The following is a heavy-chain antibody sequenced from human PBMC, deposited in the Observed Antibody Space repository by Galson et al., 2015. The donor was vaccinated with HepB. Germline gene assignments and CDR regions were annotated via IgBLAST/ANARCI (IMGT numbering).Heavy chain of an antibody. CDR2: VWYDGSNT. J-gene: IGHJ4*02. V-gene: IGHV3-33*01. CDR1: GFTFSLYG. Sequence: SLRLSCAASGFTFSLYGMHWVRQAPGKGLEWVAVVWYDGSNTYYGDSVKGRFTISRDNSKNTLDLQMNSLRAEDTAVYYCARDRLVGSRGSVGLDHWGQGIVVTVSS. CDR3: ARDRLVGSRGSVGLDH. D-gene: IGHD1-26*01.